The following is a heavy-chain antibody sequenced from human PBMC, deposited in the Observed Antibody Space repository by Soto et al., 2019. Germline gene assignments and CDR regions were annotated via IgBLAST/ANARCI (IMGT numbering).Heavy chain of an antibody. Sequence: GGPLSLSCPASGFTFSSFGMHWVRQAPGKGLEWVAVASYDGSYKYYADSAKGRFTISRDNSKNTLYLQMNSLRAEDTAVYYCARDRVESGYPEYFQHWGQGTLVTVSS. CDR2: ASYDGSYK. D-gene: IGHD3-22*01. CDR1: GFTFSSFG. CDR3: ARDRVESGYPEYFQH. V-gene: IGHV3-30*03. J-gene: IGHJ1*01.